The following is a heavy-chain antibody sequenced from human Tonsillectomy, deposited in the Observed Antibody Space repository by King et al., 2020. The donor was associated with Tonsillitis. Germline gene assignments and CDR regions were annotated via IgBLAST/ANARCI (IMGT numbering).Heavy chain of an antibody. CDR2: IPYDGSNK. V-gene: IGHV3-30*18. Sequence: QLVQSGGGVVQPGRSLRLSCAASGFSFRNYGIHWVRQAPGKGLEWVAIIPYDGSNKYYADSVKGRFTVSRDNSKNTLYLQMNSLRGKDTAVYYCAKEIAAAGDSYYSYGMDVWGQGTAVTVSS. CDR3: AKEIAAAGDSYYSYGMDV. J-gene: IGHJ6*02. D-gene: IGHD6-13*01. CDR1: GFSFRNYG.